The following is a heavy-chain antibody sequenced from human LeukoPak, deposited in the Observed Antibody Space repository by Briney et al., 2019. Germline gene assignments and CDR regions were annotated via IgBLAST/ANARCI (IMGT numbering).Heavy chain of an antibody. CDR3: AKDSRGYCSSTSCYWGSGYFDY. J-gene: IGHJ4*02. CDR2: IRYDGSNK. Sequence: GGSLRLSCAASGFTFSSYGMHWLRQAPGKGLEWVAFIRYDGSNKYYADSVKGRFAISRDNSKNTLYLQMNSLRAEDTAVYYCAKDSRGYCSSTSCYWGSGYFDYWGQGTLVTVSS. CDR1: GFTFSSYG. V-gene: IGHV3-30*02. D-gene: IGHD2-2*01.